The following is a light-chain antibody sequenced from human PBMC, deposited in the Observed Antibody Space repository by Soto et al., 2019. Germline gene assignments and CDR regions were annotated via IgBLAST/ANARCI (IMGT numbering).Light chain of an antibody. CDR2: GAS. V-gene: IGKV3-15*01. J-gene: IGKJ2*01. CDR3: QQYNNWPPYT. Sequence: EIVMTQSPATLSVSPGERATLSCRASQSVSSNLAWYQQKPGQAPRLLIYGASTRATGIPARFSGSGSGTESTLTITSLQSENFAVYYCQQYNNWPPYTFGQGTKLAIK. CDR1: QSVSSN.